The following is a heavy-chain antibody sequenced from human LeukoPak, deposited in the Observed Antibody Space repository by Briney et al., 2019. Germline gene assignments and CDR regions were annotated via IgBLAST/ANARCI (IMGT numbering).Heavy chain of an antibody. CDR2: ISSDGSNG. CDR1: GFTFSNYA. V-gene: IGHV3-30*04. D-gene: IGHD1-26*01. Sequence: PGRSLRLSCAASGFTFSNYAMHWVRQAPGRGLEWVTVISSDGSNGYYAGSVKGRFTISRDNSQNTLYVQMSSLRPEDTAMYYCVREVTSGSFDSWGQGTLVTVS. CDR3: VREVTSGSFDS. J-gene: IGHJ4*02.